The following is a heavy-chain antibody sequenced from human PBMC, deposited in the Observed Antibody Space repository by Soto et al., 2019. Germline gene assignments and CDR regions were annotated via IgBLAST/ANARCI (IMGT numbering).Heavy chain of an antibody. J-gene: IGHJ4*02. CDR3: ATLTYTSGLDY. V-gene: IGHV1-18*01. CDR1: GYTFTSHG. CDR2: ISTYNGNT. D-gene: IGHD6-19*01. Sequence: QVQLVQSGAEVQKPGASVKVSCKASGYTFTSHGIGWVRQAPGQGLEWMGSISTYNGNTNYAQKLQGRVTMTTDTSTSTAYMEVRSLRSDDTAVYYCATLTYTSGLDYWGQGTLLTVAS.